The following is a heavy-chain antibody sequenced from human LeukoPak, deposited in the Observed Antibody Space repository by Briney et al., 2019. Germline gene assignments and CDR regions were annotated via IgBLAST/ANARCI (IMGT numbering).Heavy chain of an antibody. D-gene: IGHD5-24*01. J-gene: IGHJ4*02. CDR2: IKQDGSEK. CDR1: GFTFSSYW. CDR3: ARDRRDGYNSPLDY. Sequence: GGSLRLSCAASGFTFSSYWMSWVRQAPGKGLEWVANIKQDGSEKYYVDSVKGRFTISRDNAKNSLYLQMNSLRAEDTAVYYCARDRRDGYNSPLDYWGQGTLVTVSS. V-gene: IGHV3-7*01.